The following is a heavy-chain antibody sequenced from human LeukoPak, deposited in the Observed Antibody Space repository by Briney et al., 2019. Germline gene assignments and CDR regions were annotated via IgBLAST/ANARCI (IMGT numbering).Heavy chain of an antibody. CDR1: GFTFTSFA. D-gene: IGHD3-3*01. V-gene: IGHV3-23*01. J-gene: IGHJ4*02. CDR3: AKSYDFWSGPFDY. Sequence: PGGSLRLSCAASGFTFTSFAMNWARQAPGKGLEWVSAISGSGGSTYYADSVKGRFTISRDNSKNTLYLQMNSLRAEDTAVYYCAKSYDFWSGPFDYWGQGTLVTVSS. CDR2: ISGSGGST.